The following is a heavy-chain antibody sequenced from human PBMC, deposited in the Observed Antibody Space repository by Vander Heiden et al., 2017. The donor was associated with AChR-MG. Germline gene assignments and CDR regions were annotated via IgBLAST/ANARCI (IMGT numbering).Heavy chain of an antibody. CDR1: GGSISSGGYS. CDR3: ARLDGDYGPFDY. CDR2: IYHSGST. J-gene: IGHJ4*02. Sequence: QLQLQESASGLVKPSQTLSLTCAVSGGSISSGGYSWSWIRQPPGKGLEWIGYIYHSGSTYYNPSLKSRVTISVDRSKNQFSLKLSSVTAADTAVYYCARLDGDYGPFDYWGQGTLVTVSS. D-gene: IGHD4-17*01. V-gene: IGHV4-30-2*01.